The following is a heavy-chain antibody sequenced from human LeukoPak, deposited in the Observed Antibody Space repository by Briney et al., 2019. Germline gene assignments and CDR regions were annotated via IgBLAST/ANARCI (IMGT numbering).Heavy chain of an antibody. CDR3: ARDRRLDYQLPADH. J-gene: IGHJ4*02. Sequence: VASVKVSCKASGYTFTGYFIHWVRQAPGQGLEWMGWISGYNGNAKYAHKFQGRITMTTDTSTSTAYLEVRSLRSDDTAVYYCARDRRLDYQLPADHWGQGTLVTVSS. CDR2: ISGYNGNA. CDR1: GYTFTGYF. V-gene: IGHV1-18*04. D-gene: IGHD2-2*01.